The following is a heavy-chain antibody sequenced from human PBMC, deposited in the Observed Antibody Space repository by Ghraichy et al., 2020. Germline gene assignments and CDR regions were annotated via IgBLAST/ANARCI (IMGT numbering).Heavy chain of an antibody. CDR1: GINVGRNY. V-gene: IGHV3-66*01. CDR3: ARDVGDYDAEDYSYGMDV. Sequence: GGSLRLSCAGSGINVGRNYMNWVRQAPGKGLEWVSVIYFDGRTDYADFAAGRFTTSRDISKNIVSLEMNSLRVDDTAVYYCARDVGDYDAEDYSYGMDVWGQGTTVTVSS. CDR2: IYFDGRT. D-gene: IGHD3-16*01. J-gene: IGHJ6*02.